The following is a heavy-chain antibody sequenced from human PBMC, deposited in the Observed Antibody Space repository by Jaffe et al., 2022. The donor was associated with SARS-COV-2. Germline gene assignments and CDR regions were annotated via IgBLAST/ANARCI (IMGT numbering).Heavy chain of an antibody. CDR1: GFTFSSYA. D-gene: IGHD2-21*02. Sequence: EVQLLESGGGLVQPGGSLRLSCAASGFTFSSYAMSWVRQAPGKGLEWVSAISGSGGSTYYADSVKGRFTISRDNSKNTLYLQMNSLRAEDTAVYYCAKDIFSPDCGGDCYPGYWGQGTLVTVSS. V-gene: IGHV3-23*01. CDR2: ISGSGGST. J-gene: IGHJ4*02. CDR3: AKDIFSPDCGGDCYPGY.